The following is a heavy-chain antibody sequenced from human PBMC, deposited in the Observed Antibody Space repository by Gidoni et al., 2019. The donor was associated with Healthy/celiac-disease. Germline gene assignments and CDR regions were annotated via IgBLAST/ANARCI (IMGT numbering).Heavy chain of an antibody. CDR3: ARAHYGSGSYGMDV. CDR1: DYTFTSYG. D-gene: IGHD3-10*01. Sequence: QVQLVQSGAEVKKPGASVKVSCKASDYTFTSYGISWVRQAPGQGLEWMGWISTYNGNTKYAQKLQGRVTMTTDTSTSTAYMELRSLRSDDTAVYYCARAHYGSGSYGMDVWGQGTTVTVSS. CDR2: ISTYNGNT. V-gene: IGHV1-18*01. J-gene: IGHJ6*02.